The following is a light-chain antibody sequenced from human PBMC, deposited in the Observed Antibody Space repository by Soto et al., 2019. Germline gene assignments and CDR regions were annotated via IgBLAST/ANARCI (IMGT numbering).Light chain of an antibody. CDR1: QSVSSSY. CDR2: GAS. J-gene: IGKJ1*01. CDR3: QQYGSSGT. Sequence: EIVLTRSPVTLSFSPGEIATLSWRASQSVSSSYLAWYQQKPGQAPRLLIYGASNRATGIPDRFSGSGSGTDFTLTISRLEPEDFAVYYCQQYGSSGTFGQGTKVDIK. V-gene: IGKV3-20*01.